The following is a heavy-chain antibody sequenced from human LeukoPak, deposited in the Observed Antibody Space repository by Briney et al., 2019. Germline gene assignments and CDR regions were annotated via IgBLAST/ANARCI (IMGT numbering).Heavy chain of an antibody. Sequence: GASVKVSCKASGYTFTSYDINWLRQATGQGLEWMGWMNPNSGNTGYAQKFQGRVTMTRNTSISTAYMELSSLRSEDTAVYYCARGLRFLEWSPIVYWGQGTLVTVSS. D-gene: IGHD3-3*01. CDR1: GYTFTSYD. CDR3: ARGLRFLEWSPIVY. J-gene: IGHJ4*02. CDR2: MNPNSGNT. V-gene: IGHV1-8*01.